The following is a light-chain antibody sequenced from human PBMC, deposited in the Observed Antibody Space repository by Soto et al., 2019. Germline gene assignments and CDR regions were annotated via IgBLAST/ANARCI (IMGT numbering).Light chain of an antibody. CDR1: SSDCGGYNY. J-gene: IGLJ2*01. CDR2: DVA. CDR3: CSYAGSYALI. Sequence: QSVLTEPRSVSGSPGQRVTVSCTGSSSDCGGYNYVTWYQQHPGKAPKLLISDVANRASGVPDRFSGSKSGNTASLTISGLQPDDEAEYFCCSYAGSYALIFGGGTQMTVL. V-gene: IGLV2-11*01.